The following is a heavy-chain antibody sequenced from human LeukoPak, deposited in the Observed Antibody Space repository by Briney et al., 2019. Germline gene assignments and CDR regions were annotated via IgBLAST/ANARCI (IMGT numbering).Heavy chain of an antibody. Sequence: PGGSLRLSCAASGFTFSIYWMHWVRQAPGKGLVWVSRINSDGSSTSYADSVKGRFTISRDNAKNTLYLQMNSLRAEDTAVYYCESGVVVVAASRSSYDMDVWGKGTTVTVSS. CDR3: ESGVVVVAASRSSYDMDV. CDR2: INSDGSST. D-gene: IGHD2-15*01. J-gene: IGHJ6*03. CDR1: GFTFSIYW. V-gene: IGHV3-74*01.